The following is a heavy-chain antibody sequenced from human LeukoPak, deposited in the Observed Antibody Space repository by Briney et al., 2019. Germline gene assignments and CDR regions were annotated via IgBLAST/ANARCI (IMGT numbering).Heavy chain of an antibody. CDR3: ARVATITKGENIPLL. CDR1: GFTFSSYS. CDR2: ISSSSSYI. V-gene: IGHV3-21*01. D-gene: IGHD5-12*01. J-gene: IGHJ4*02. Sequence: GGSLRLSCAASGFTFSSYSMNWVRQAPGKGLEWVSSISSSSSYIYYADSVKGRFTISRDNAKNSLYLQMNSLRAEDTAVYYCARVATITKGENIPLLWGQGTLVTVSS.